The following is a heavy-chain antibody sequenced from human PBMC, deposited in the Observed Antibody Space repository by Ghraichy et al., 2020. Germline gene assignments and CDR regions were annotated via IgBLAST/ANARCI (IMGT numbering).Heavy chain of an antibody. CDR2: IKQDGSEK. CDR1: GFTFSSYW. CDR3: ARSPSKATVTHLLFDY. Sequence: ETLSLTCAASGFTFSSYWMSWVRQAPGKGLEWVANIKQDGSEKYYVDSVKGRFTISRDNAKNSLYLQMNSLRAEDTAVYYCARSPSKATVTHLLFDYWGQGTLVTVSS. J-gene: IGHJ4*02. V-gene: IGHV3-7*03. D-gene: IGHD4-17*01.